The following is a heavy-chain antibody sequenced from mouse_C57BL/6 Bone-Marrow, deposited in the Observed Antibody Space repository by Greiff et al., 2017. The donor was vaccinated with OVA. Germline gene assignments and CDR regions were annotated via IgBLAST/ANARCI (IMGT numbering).Heavy chain of an antibody. CDR2: IYYSGTI. Sequence: VQLKESGPGLVKPSQTVFLTCTVTGISITTGNYRWSWIRQFPGNKLEWIGYIYYSGTITYNPSLTSRTTITRDTPKNQFFLEMNSLTAEDTATYYCARQYYGSRGPYFDVWGTGTTVTVSS. CDR1: GISITTGNYR. J-gene: IGHJ1*03. CDR3: ARQYYGSRGPYFDV. V-gene: IGHV3-5*01. D-gene: IGHD1-1*01.